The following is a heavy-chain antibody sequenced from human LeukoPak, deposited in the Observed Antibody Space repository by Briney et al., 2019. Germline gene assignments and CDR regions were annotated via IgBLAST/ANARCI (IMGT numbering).Heavy chain of an antibody. CDR1: GGSFSGYY. D-gene: IGHD5-18*01. CDR2: INHSGST. J-gene: IGHJ3*02. CDR3: ARGRNRGYSYGPRGGAFDI. V-gene: IGHV4-34*01. Sequence: SETLSLTCAVYGGSFSGYYWSWIRQPPGKGLEWIGEINHSGSTNYNPSLKSRVTISVDTSKNQFSLKLSSVTAADTAVYYCARGRNRGYSYGPRGGAFDIWGQGTMVTVSS.